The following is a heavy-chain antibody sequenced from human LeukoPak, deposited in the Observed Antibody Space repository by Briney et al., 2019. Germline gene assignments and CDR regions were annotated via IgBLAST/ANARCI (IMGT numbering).Heavy chain of an antibody. V-gene: IGHV1-18*01. CDR2: INTYNGNT. CDR3: ARTRAGDFWSGYYGIDY. CDR1: GYTFNSYV. J-gene: IGHJ4*02. D-gene: IGHD3-3*01. Sequence: ASVKVSCKASGYTFNSYVISWVRQAPGQGLEWMGWINTYNGNTNYAQKLQGRVTMTTDTPTSTAYMELRSLRSDDRAMYYCARTRAGDFWSGYYGIDYWGQGTLVTVSS.